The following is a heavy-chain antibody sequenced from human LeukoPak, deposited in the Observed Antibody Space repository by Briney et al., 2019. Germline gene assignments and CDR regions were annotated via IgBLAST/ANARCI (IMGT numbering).Heavy chain of an antibody. J-gene: IGHJ6*02. Sequence: SETLSLTCAVSGGSISSGGYSWSWIRQPPGKGLEWLGYIYHSGSTYYNPSLKSRVTISVDRSKNQFSLKLSSVTAADTAVYYCARALIVATIRGYYYYGMDVWGQGTTVTVSS. CDR1: GGSISSGGYS. V-gene: IGHV4-30-2*01. D-gene: IGHD5-12*01. CDR3: ARALIVATIRGYYYYGMDV. CDR2: IYHSGST.